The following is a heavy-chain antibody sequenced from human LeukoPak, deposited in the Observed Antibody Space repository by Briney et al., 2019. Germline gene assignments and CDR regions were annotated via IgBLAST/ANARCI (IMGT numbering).Heavy chain of an antibody. CDR1: GGSFSGYY. J-gene: IGHJ4*02. CDR2: INHSGST. D-gene: IGHD3-10*01. V-gene: IGHV4-34*01. CDR3: ARGRPSRLRITMVRGVISLDY. Sequence: PSETLSLTCAVYGGSFSGYYWSWIRQPPGKGLEWIGEINHSGSTNYNPSLKSRVTISVDTSKNQFSLKLSSVTAADTAVYYCARGRPSRLRITMVRGVISLDYWGQGTLVTVSS.